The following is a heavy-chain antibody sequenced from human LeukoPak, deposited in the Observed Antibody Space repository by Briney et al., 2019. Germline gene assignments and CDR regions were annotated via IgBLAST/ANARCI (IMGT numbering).Heavy chain of an antibody. V-gene: IGHV4-4*07. CDR1: GGSICSYY. Sequence: PSETLSLPCTVSGGSICSYYWSWIRQPAGKGLEWIGRIYTSGSTNYNPSLKSRVTMSVDTSKNQFSMKLSSVTAADTAVYYCARGLVVVRTYYFDYWGQGTLVTVSS. D-gene: IGHD3-22*01. J-gene: IGHJ4*02. CDR2: IYTSGST. CDR3: ARGLVVVRTYYFDY.